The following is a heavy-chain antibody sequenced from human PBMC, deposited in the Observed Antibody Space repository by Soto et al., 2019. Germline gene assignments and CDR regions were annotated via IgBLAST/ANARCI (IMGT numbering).Heavy chain of an antibody. D-gene: IGHD3-9*01. CDR1: GFTFSSYA. J-gene: IGHJ4*02. Sequence: GGSLRLSCAASGFTFSSYAMSWVRQAPGKGLEWVSAISGSGGSTYYADSVKGWFTISRDNSKNTLYLQMNSLRAEDTAVYYCAKDEYYDILTGYQELPSTGGGWGQGTLVTVSS. CDR2: ISGSGGST. CDR3: AKDEYYDILTGYQELPSTGGG. V-gene: IGHV3-23*01.